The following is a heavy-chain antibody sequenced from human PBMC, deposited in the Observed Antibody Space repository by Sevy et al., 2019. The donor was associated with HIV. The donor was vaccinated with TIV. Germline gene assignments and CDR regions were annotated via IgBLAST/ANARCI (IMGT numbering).Heavy chain of an antibody. CDR3: AIVVVLSSYSSSSSYSGGGVLHYYYYYMDV. Sequence: GGSLRLSCVASGFTFSPYSMNWVRQAPGKGLEWVSYISNSGSAIYYADSVKGRFTISRDNAENSLYLQMSSLRDEDTVVYYGAIVVVLSSYSSSSSYSGGGVLHYYYYYMDVWGKGTTVTVSS. J-gene: IGHJ6*03. D-gene: IGHD2-2*01. CDR2: ISNSGSAI. CDR1: GFTFSPYS. V-gene: IGHV3-48*02.